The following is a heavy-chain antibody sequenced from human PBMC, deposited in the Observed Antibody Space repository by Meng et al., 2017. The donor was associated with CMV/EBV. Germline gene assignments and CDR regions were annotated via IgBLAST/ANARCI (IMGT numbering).Heavy chain of an antibody. CDR3: ARPNYYDSSGYYPPDY. Sequence: SGYTFTSYGISWVRQAPGQGLEWMGWISAYNGNTNYARELQGRVTMTTDTSTSTAYMELRSLRSDDTAVYYCARPNYYDSSGYYPPDYWGQGTLVTVSS. CDR1: GYTFTSYG. V-gene: IGHV1-18*01. CDR2: ISAYNGNT. J-gene: IGHJ4*02. D-gene: IGHD3-22*01.